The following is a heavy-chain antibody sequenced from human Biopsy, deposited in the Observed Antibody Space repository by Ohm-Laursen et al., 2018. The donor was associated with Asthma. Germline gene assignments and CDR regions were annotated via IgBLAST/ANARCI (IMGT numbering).Heavy chain of an antibody. CDR3: ALSQDSGFDDHSPSWFDP. CDR2: IYWDDYN. V-gene: IGHV2-5*02. Sequence: TQTLTLPCSFSGFSLRTPGVGVGWIRQSPGKALEWLALIYWDDYNLFRPSLKRRLTTTKDPSKNQVVLTMTKMDPVDSGTYYCALSQDSGFDDHSPSWFDPWGQGTLVTVSS. CDR1: GFSLRTPGVG. D-gene: IGHD3-9*01. J-gene: IGHJ5*02.